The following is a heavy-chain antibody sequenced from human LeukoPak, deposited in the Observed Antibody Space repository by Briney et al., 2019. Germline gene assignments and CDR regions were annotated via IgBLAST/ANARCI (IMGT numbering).Heavy chain of an antibody. CDR2: ISSSGSTI. Sequence: GGSLRLSCAASGFTFSDYYMSWIRQAPGKGLEWVPYISSSGSTIYYADSVKGRFTISRDNAKNSLYLQMNSLRAEDTAVYYCARCRYFDWLFSSMNWFDPWGQGTLVTVSS. J-gene: IGHJ5*02. CDR3: ARCRYFDWLFSSMNWFDP. V-gene: IGHV3-11*01. D-gene: IGHD3-9*01. CDR1: GFTFSDYY.